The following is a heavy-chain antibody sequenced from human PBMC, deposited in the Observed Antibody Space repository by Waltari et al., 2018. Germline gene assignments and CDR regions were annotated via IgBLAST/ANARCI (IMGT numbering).Heavy chain of an antibody. CDR3: ASSSFSPRRDYYYGMDV. D-gene: IGHD6-6*01. CDR1: GGTFSSYT. J-gene: IGHJ6*02. V-gene: IGHV1-69*02. CDR2: VIPILGIA. Sequence: QVQLVQSGAEVKKPGSSVKVSCKASGGTFSSYTISWVRQAPGQGLEWMGRVIPILGIANYAQKFQGRVTITADKSTSTAYMELSSLRSEDTAVYYCASSSFSPRRDYYYGMDVWGQGTTVTVSS.